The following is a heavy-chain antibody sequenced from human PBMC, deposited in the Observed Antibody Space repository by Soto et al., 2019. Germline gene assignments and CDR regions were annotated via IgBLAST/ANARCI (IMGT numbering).Heavy chain of an antibody. CDR3: AGLAVAGQPDAFDI. D-gene: IGHD6-19*01. Sequence: GESLKISCKGSGYRFTSYWIGLVRTLPGKGLEWMGIIYPGDSDTRYSPSFQGQVTISADKSISTAYLQWSSLKASDTAMYYCAGLAVAGQPDAFDIWGQGTMVTVSS. J-gene: IGHJ3*02. CDR1: GYRFTSYW. CDR2: IYPGDSDT. V-gene: IGHV5-51*01.